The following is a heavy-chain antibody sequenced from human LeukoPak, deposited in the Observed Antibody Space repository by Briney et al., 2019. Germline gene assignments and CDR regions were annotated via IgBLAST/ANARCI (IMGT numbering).Heavy chain of an antibody. CDR1: GGSISSYY. Sequence: PSETLSLTCTVSGGSISSYYWSWIRQPPGKGLEGIGYIYYSGSTNYNPSLKSRVTISVDTSKNQFSLKLSSVTAADTAVYYCARSYDFWSGYYSRIGFDYWGQGTLVTVSS. D-gene: IGHD3-3*01. J-gene: IGHJ4*02. CDR3: ARSYDFWSGYYSRIGFDY. CDR2: IYYSGST. V-gene: IGHV4-59*01.